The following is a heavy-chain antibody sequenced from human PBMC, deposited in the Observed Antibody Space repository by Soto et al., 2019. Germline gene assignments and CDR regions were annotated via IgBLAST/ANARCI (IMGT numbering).Heavy chain of an antibody. CDR3: ARGYYDSSGYWQYTGFDY. Sequence: SVTVSCTNSGFTFSSSAVHWVRQARGHRLQWIGWIDVGSANANYAQMLQERVTISRDMSTSTAYMELSSLRPDDTAVYYCARGYYDSSGYWQYTGFDYWGQGTLVTVSS. V-gene: IGHV1-58*01. D-gene: IGHD3-22*01. J-gene: IGHJ4*02. CDR2: IDVGSANA. CDR1: GFTFSSSA.